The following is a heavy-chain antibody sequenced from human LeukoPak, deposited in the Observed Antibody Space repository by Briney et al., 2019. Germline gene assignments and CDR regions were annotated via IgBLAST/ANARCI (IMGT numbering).Heavy chain of an antibody. V-gene: IGHV1-2*02. CDR2: INPNSGGT. J-gene: IGHJ3*02. CDR1: GYTFTGYY. D-gene: IGHD2-21*02. CDR3: ARGGFGSDWGTIKGSAFDI. Sequence: GASVKVSCKASGYTFTGYYMHWVRQAPGQGLEWMGWINPNSGGTNYAQKFQGRVTMTRDTSISTAYMELSRLRSDDTAVYYCARGGFGSDWGTIKGSAFDIWGQGTMVTVSS.